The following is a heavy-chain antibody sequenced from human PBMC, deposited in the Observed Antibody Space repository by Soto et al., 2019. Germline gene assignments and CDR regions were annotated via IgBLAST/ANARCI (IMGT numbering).Heavy chain of an antibody. CDR2: IYYHGNT. V-gene: IGHV4-39*01. CDR1: GGSISSPNFY. CDR3: ARHDGFSSGWIFDY. Sequence: PSETLSLTCTVSGGSISSPNFYWSWIRQHPGKTLEWIGTIYYHGNTYSNPSLKSRVTISVDTSNNQLSLKLRSVTAADTAVYYCARHDGFSSGWIFDYWGHGTLVTVSS. J-gene: IGHJ4*01. D-gene: IGHD6-19*01.